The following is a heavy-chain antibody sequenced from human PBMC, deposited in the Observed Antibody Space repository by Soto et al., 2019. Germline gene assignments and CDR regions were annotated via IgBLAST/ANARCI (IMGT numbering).Heavy chain of an antibody. CDR1: GGSISSYY. J-gene: IGHJ3*02. CDR2: IYYSGST. Sequence: SETLSLTCTVSGGSISSYYWSWIRQPPGKGLEWIGYIYYSGSTNYNPSLKSRVTISVDTSKNQFSLKLSSVTAADTAVYYCARGRVVVVAATDAFDIWGQGTRVTVS. CDR3: ARGRVVVVAATDAFDI. V-gene: IGHV4-59*01. D-gene: IGHD2-15*01.